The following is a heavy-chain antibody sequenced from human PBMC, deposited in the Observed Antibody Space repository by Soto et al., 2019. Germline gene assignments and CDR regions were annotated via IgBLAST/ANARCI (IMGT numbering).Heavy chain of an antibody. J-gene: IGHJ5*02. V-gene: IGHV4-59*01. CDR2: IYYSGST. CDR3: ARVPPVWSGSHDGEVPGLFDP. CDR1: GGSISSYY. Sequence: PSETLSLTCTVSGGSISSYYWSWIRQPPGKGLEWIGYIYYSGSTNYNPSLKSRVTISVDTSKNQFSLKLSSVTAADTAVYYCARVPPVWSGSHDGEVPGLFDPWGQGTLVTVSS. D-gene: IGHD3-3*01.